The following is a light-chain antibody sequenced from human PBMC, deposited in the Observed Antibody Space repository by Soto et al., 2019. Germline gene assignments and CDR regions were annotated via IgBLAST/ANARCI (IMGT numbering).Light chain of an antibody. Sequence: SALNQPASVSGSPGQSITISCVGTSSDIGDYNYVSWYQQHPGRVPKVIIYDVSNRPSGVSYRFSATKSGNTASLTISGLQAEDEADYYCCSYTRSGTLIFGTGTKVTVL. J-gene: IGLJ1*01. CDR2: DVS. CDR1: SSDIGDYNY. CDR3: CSYTRSGTLI. V-gene: IGLV2-14*01.